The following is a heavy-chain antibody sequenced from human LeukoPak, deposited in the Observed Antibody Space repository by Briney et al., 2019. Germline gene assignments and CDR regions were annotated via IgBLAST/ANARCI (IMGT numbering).Heavy chain of an antibody. J-gene: IGHJ3*02. CDR1: GFAFSDYW. D-gene: IGHD3-22*01. CDR3: AKVESGGYYDSSGYYHHAFDI. CDR2: IKQDGSEK. V-gene: IGHV3-7*01. Sequence: GGSLRLSCAASGFAFSDYWMTWVRQAPGKGLEWVAKIKQDGSEKYYVDSVKGRFTISRDNSKNTLYLQMNSLRAEDTAVYYCAKVESGGYYDSSGYYHHAFDIWGQGTMVTVSS.